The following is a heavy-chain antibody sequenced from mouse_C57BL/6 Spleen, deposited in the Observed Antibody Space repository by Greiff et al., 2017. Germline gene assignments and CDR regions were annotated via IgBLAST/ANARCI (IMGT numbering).Heavy chain of an antibody. Sequence: QVQLQQSGAELVKPGASVKMSCTASGFPFTTYPIAWMKQNHGKSLEWIGNFHPYNDDTKYNEKLKGKATLTVEKSSSTVYLELSRLTSDDSAVYYGARGSPHYAMDYWGQGTSVTVSS. CDR2: FHPYNDDT. V-gene: IGHV1-47*01. CDR1: GFPFTTYP. J-gene: IGHJ4*01. CDR3: ARGSPHYAMDY.